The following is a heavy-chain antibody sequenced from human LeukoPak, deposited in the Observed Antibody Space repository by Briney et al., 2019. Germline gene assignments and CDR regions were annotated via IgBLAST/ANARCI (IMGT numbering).Heavy chain of an antibody. CDR3: SKKPGAGLFGP. D-gene: IGHD3-10*01. CDR1: GYSFTSSW. Sequence: GESLKISCQASGYSFTSSWIGWARQMPGEGLEWMAIINPGDSDTRYSPSFQGQVTISADKSISTVYLQWGSLKASDTPMYYCSKKPGAGLFGPWGQGTLVTVSS. CDR2: INPGDSDT. V-gene: IGHV5-51*01. J-gene: IGHJ5*02.